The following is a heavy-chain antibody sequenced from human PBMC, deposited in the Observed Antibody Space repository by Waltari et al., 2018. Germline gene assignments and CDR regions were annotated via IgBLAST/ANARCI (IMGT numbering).Heavy chain of an antibody. J-gene: IGHJ4*02. CDR1: GYTFTSYG. Sequence: QVQLVPSGPEVKKPGASVKVSCKASGYTFTSYGINWVRRAPGQGPEWMGWISAKNGNTVYAQILQGRVTMTTDTSTSTAYMDLRSLRSDDTAVYYCARDKAAAAGTSDYWGQGTLVTVSS. V-gene: IGHV1-18*01. CDR3: ARDKAAAAGTSDY. D-gene: IGHD6-13*01. CDR2: ISAKNGNT.